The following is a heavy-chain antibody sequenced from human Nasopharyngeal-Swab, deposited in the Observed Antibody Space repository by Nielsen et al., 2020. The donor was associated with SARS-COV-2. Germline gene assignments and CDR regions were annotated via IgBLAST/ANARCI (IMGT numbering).Heavy chain of an antibody. J-gene: IGHJ4*02. CDR1: GFTFSSYE. D-gene: IGHD3-22*01. Sequence: GESLKISCAASGFTFSSYEMNWVRQAPGKGLEWVSYISSSGSTIYYADSVKSRFTISRDNAKNSLYLQMNSLRAEDTAVYYCARVGLHYYDSSGPFDYWGQGTLVTVSS. V-gene: IGHV3-48*03. CDR2: ISSSGSTI. CDR3: ARVGLHYYDSSGPFDY.